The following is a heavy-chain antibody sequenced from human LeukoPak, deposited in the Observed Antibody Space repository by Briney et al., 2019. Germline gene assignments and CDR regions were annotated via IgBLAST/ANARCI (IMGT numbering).Heavy chain of an antibody. CDR1: GDSVSSKSAS. J-gene: IGHJ4*02. CDR2: TYSRSKWFN. CDR3: ARGTGSLDY. D-gene: IGHD1-26*01. Sequence: SQTLSLTCALSGDSVSSKSASWNWIRQSPSRGLEWLGRTYSRSKWFNDYAVSVKSRITINPDTSENQFSLHLTSVTPDDTAVYYCARGTGSLDYWGQGTLVTVSS. V-gene: IGHV6-1*01.